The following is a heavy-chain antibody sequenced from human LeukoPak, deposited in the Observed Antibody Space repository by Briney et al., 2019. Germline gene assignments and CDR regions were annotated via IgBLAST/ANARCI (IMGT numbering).Heavy chain of an antibody. V-gene: IGHV1-69*13. CDR1: GGTYNNYA. J-gene: IGHJ6*03. D-gene: IGHD3-10*01. Sequence: ASVKVSCKASGGTYNNYAITWVRQAPGQGLEWVGGILPVFGTSNYAQRFQGRVTITADESTGTTYMELSNLRSEDTAAYYCARDHRGFYYGSGNYYYLDVWGKGTTVTVSS. CDR3: ARDHRGFYYGSGNYYYLDV. CDR2: ILPVFGTS.